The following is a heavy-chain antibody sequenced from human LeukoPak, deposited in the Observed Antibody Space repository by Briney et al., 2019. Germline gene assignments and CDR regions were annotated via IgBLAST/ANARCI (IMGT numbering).Heavy chain of an antibody. CDR1: GFTFSSYS. V-gene: IGHV3-48*01. D-gene: IGHD2-21*02. Sequence: GGSLRLSCAASGFTFSSYSMNWVRQAPGKGLEWVSYISISSSTIYYAASVKGRFTISRDNAKNPLYLQMNSLRAEDTAVYYYARDAYCGGDCWPHFQHWGQGTLVTVSS. CDR2: ISISSSTI. CDR3: ARDAYCGGDCWPHFQH. J-gene: IGHJ1*01.